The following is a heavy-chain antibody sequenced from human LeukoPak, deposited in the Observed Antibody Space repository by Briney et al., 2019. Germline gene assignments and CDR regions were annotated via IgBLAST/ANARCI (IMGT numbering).Heavy chain of an antibody. J-gene: IGHJ5*02. D-gene: IGHD2-21*02. Sequence: GASVKVSCKTSGYTFTGYYIHWVRQAPGQGLEWMGWINPNRGGTNYAQKFQGRVTMTRDTSISTAYMELSRLRSDDTAVYYCAKGVVTRWFDPWGQGTLVTVSS. CDR2: INPNRGGT. CDR1: GYTFTGYY. V-gene: IGHV1-2*02. CDR3: AKGVVTRWFDP.